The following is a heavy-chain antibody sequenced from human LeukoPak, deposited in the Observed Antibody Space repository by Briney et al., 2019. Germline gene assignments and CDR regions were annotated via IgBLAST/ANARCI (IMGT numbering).Heavy chain of an antibody. Sequence: GGSLRLSCAASGFTFSSYAMHWVRQAPDKGLGWVAVISYDGSNKYYADSVKGRFTISRDNSKNTLYLQMNSLRAEDTAVYYCAREGSYGYYYYYYGMDVWGQGTTVTVSS. J-gene: IGHJ6*02. D-gene: IGHD5-18*01. CDR3: AREGSYGYYYYYYGMDV. CDR2: ISYDGSNK. V-gene: IGHV3-30-3*01. CDR1: GFTFSSYA.